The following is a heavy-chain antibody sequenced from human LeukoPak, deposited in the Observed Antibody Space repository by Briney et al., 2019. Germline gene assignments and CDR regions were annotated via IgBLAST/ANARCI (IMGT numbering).Heavy chain of an antibody. CDR3: ARRYCGGDCYFDY. D-gene: IGHD2-21*02. J-gene: IGHJ4*02. CDR1: GFTVSSNY. Sequence: GGSLRLSCAASGFTVSSNYMSWVRQAPGKGLEWVSVIYGGGSTYYADSVKGRFTISRDNSKNTLYLQMNSLRTEDTAVYYCARRYCGGDCYFDYWGQGTLVTVSS. CDR2: IYGGGST. V-gene: IGHV3-53*01.